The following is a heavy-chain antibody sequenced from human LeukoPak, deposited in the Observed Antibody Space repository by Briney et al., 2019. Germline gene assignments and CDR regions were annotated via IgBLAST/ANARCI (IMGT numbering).Heavy chain of an antibody. D-gene: IGHD6-13*01. J-gene: IGHJ5*02. CDR1: GFTFTSYA. CDR3: ARTIAAAGYNWFDP. CDR2: INTNTGNP. V-gene: IGHV7-4-1*02. Sequence: PGGSLRLSCAASGFTFTSYAMNWVRQAPGQGLEWMGWINTNTGNPTYAQGFTGRFVFSLDTSVSTAYLQISSLKAEDTAVYYCARTIAAAGYNWFDPWGQGTLVTVSS.